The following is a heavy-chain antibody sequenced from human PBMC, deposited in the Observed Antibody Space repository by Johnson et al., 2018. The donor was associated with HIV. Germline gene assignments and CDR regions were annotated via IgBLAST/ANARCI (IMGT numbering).Heavy chain of an antibody. CDR1: GFTVSSNY. D-gene: IGHD2-15*01. Sequence: MQLVESGGGLIQPGGSLRLSCAASGFTVSSNYMTWVRQAPGKGLEWVSVIYSGGGTYYADSVKGRFTISRDNSKNTLYLQMNSLRAEDTAVYYCARVPWSLDAFDIWGQGTMVTVSS. CDR2: IYSGGGT. CDR3: ARVPWSLDAFDI. J-gene: IGHJ3*02. V-gene: IGHV3-53*01.